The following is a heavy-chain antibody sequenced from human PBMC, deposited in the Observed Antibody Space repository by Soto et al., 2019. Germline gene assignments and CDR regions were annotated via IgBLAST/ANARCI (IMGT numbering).Heavy chain of an antibody. D-gene: IGHD3-3*01. CDR1: GLNFDDFA. Sequence: EVQLVESGGRLVQPGRSLRLSCVATGLNFDDFAMHWVRQAPGKGLEWVSGITWNSRVLAYADSVKGRFTISRDNARNSLYLQMDSLRDEDTALYYCAKGRCDFWSPYYFDSWGQGTLVTVSS. V-gene: IGHV3-9*01. J-gene: IGHJ4*02. CDR3: AKGRCDFWSPYYFDS. CDR2: ITWNSRVL.